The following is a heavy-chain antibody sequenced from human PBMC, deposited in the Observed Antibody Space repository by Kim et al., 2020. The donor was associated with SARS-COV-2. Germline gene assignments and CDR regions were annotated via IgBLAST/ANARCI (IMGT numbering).Heavy chain of an antibody. CDR3: AREHCSGGSCYPLPDY. V-gene: IGHV1-69*04. J-gene: IGHJ4*02. Sequence: SVKVSCKASGGTFSSYAISWVRQAPGQGLEWMGRIIPILGIANYAQKFQGRVTITADKSTSTAYMELSSLRSEDTAVYYCAREHCSGGSCYPLPDYWGQGTLVTVSS. D-gene: IGHD2-15*01. CDR1: GGTFSSYA. CDR2: IIPILGIA.